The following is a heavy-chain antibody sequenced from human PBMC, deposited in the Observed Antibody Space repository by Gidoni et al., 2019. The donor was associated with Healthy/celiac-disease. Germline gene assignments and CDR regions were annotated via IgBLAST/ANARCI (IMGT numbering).Heavy chain of an antibody. Sequence: QVQLQESGPGLVKPSGTLSVTYPVSGCSISIINWWSWVRQPPGNGLEWIGEIYHSGSTNYNPSLKSRVTISVDKSKNQFSLKLSSVTAADTAVYYCARFITMIVVARHYYFDYWGQGTLVTVSS. CDR3: ARFITMIVVARHYYFDY. D-gene: IGHD3-22*01. V-gene: IGHV4-4*02. CDR1: GCSISIINW. CDR2: IYHSGST. J-gene: IGHJ4*02.